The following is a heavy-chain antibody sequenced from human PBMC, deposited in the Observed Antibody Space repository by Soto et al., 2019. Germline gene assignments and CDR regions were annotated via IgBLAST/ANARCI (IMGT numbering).Heavy chain of an antibody. CDR1: GNTFTSSA. Sequence: GASGKPSSKGSGNTFTSSAMHLVRPAPGQRLEWMGWINAGNGNTKYSQKFQGRVTMTRDTSASKAYMELSSLRSEDTAVYYCARASPDQPAEEPFDYWGQGPLVTVSS. V-gene: IGHV1-3*01. CDR2: INAGNGNT. CDR3: ARASPDQPAEEPFDY. J-gene: IGHJ4*02.